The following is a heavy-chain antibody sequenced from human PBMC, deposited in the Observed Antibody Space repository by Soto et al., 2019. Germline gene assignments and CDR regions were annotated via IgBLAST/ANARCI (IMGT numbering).Heavy chain of an antibody. J-gene: IGHJ4*02. V-gene: IGHV4-59*08. D-gene: IGHD3-3*01. CDR3: ARGGWRQIDY. CDR1: GGSISRDY. Sequence: SETLSLTCTVSGGSISRDYWSWIRQPPGKGLGWIGYIYYSGSTNYNPSLKSRVTISVDTSKNQFSLKLSSVTAADTAVYYCARGGWRQIDYWGQGTLVTVSS. CDR2: IYYSGST.